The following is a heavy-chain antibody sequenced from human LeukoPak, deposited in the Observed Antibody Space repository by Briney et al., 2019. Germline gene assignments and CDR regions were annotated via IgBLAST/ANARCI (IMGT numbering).Heavy chain of an antibody. J-gene: IGHJ4*02. V-gene: IGHV3-7*01. CDR1: GFTVSSNY. CDR2: ITEDGSAQ. D-gene: IGHD2-15*01. Sequence: GGSLRLSCAASGFTVSSNYMRWVRQAPGKGLEWVANITEDGSAQYYVDSVKGRFAISRDNAKNTLYLQMNSLRAEDTAVYYCARDRVRSNAWVFDYWGQGTLVTVSS. CDR3: ARDRVRSNAWVFDY.